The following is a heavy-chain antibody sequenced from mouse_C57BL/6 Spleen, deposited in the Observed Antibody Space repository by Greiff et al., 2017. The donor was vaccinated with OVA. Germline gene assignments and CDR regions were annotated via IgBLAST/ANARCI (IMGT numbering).Heavy chain of an antibody. CDR3: ARRSSGFAWFAY. J-gene: IGHJ3*01. CDR2: IYPGDGDT. V-gene: IGHV1-80*01. Sequence: VQLQQSGAELVKPGASVKISCKASGYAFSSYWMNWVKQRPGKGLEWIGQIYPGDGDTNYNGKFKGKATLTADKSSSTAYMQLSSLTSDDSSVYFCARRSSGFAWFAYWGQGTLVTVSA. D-gene: IGHD3-2*02. CDR1: GYAFSSYW.